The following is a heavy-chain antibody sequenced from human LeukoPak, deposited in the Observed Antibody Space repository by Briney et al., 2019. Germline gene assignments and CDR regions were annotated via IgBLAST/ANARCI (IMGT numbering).Heavy chain of an antibody. D-gene: IGHD4-17*01. CDR1: GGSFSGYY. CDR2: INHSGST. J-gene: IGHJ6*03. Sequence: SETLSLTCAVYGGSFSGYYWSWIRQPPGKGLEWIGEINHSGSTNYNPSLKSRVSISVDTSKNQFSLNLRSVTAADTAVYYCARGTYGDHRDGYYFYMDVWGKGTTVTVSS. CDR3: ARGTYGDHRDGYYFYMDV. V-gene: IGHV4-34*01.